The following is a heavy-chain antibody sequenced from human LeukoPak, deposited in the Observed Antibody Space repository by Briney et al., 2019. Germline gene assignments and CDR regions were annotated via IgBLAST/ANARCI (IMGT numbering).Heavy chain of an antibody. V-gene: IGHV1-2*02. CDR1: GYTFTGYY. CDR2: INPNSGGT. CDR3: ARPRDDYKRAFDY. Sequence: ASVKVSCKASGYTFTGYYMHWVRQGPGQGREWMGWINPNSGGTSYAQKFQGRVTMTRDTSISTAYMELSRLRSDDTAVYYCARPRDDYKRAFDYWGQGTLVTVSS. D-gene: IGHD5-24*01. J-gene: IGHJ4*02.